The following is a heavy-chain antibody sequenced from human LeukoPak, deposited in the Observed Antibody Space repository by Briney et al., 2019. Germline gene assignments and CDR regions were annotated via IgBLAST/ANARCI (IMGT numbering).Heavy chain of an antibody. D-gene: IGHD3-22*01. J-gene: IGHJ6*02. CDR3: ARDPRYDSSGYYSLYGMDV. Sequence: SETLSLTCIVSGGSISSYYWSWIPHPPGTGLEWIRYFYCSGSTNYNPSLKSRVTISVDTSKNQFSLKLSSVTAADTAVYYCARDPRYDSSGYYSLYGMDVWGQGTTVTVSS. CDR2: FYCSGST. V-gene: IGHV4-59*01. CDR1: GGSISSYY.